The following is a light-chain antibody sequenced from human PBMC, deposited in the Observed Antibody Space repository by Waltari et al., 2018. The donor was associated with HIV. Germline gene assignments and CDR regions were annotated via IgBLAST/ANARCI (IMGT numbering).Light chain of an antibody. CDR2: KDI. CDR1: ALPNNY. CDR3: QSTDHDGTWV. V-gene: IGLV3-25*03. Sequence: SYELTQTPSVSVSPGQTAPITCSRGALPNNYSSWYGQKPGQAPVLIIYKDIERPSGIPERISGSRSGTGVTLTISDVQAEDEGDYYCQSTDHDGTWVFGGGTKLTVL. J-gene: IGLJ3*02.